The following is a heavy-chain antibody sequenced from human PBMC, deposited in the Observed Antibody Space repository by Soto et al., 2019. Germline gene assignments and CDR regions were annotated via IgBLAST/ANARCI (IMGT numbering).Heavy chain of an antibody. CDR2: ISPDGTTT. V-gene: IGHV3-74*01. J-gene: IGHJ4*02. Sequence: EVQVVESGGDLVQPGGSLRLSCAASGFTFSSSLMFWVRQAPEKGLVWISRISPDGTTTNYADSVKGRFTISRDNAKNTVYLQMNSLRAEDTAVYYCARDLGSSPGYWGQGTLVTVSS. CDR3: ARDLGSSPGY. CDR1: GFTFSSSL. D-gene: IGHD6-6*01.